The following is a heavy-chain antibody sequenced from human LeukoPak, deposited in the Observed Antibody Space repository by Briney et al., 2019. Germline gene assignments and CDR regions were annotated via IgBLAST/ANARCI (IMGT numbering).Heavy chain of an antibody. D-gene: IGHD3-16*01. CDR1: GLTVSRNY. Sequence: GGSLRLSCAASGLTVSRNYMSWVRQAPGKGLESVSVIYSAGSTYYADSVRGRFTTSRDNAKNTLYLQMNSLRVEDTAVYYCARDRITFGGVIDYWGQGTLVTVSS. CDR3: ARDRITFGGVIDY. V-gene: IGHV3-53*01. J-gene: IGHJ4*02. CDR2: IYSAGST.